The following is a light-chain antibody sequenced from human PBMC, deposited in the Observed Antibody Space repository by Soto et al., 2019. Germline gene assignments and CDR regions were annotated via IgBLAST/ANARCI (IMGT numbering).Light chain of an antibody. CDR3: CSYTTSGTYV. V-gene: IGLV2-18*02. CDR1: RSEIGSYSR. J-gene: IGLJ1*01. CDR2: EVS. Sequence: SALTQPPSVSGSPGQSVTISCTGTRSEIGSYSRVSWYQQPPGTAPKLRIYEVSNRPSGVPDRFAGSKSGNTASLIISGLQAEDEADYYCCSYTTSGTYVCGTGTKVTVL.